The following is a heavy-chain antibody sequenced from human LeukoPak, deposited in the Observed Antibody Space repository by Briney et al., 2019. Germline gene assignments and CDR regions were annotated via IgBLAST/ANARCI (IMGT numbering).Heavy chain of an antibody. J-gene: IGHJ4*02. CDR2: IRYDGSNK. CDR3: ANYDFWSNTAAGFDY. Sequence: PGGSLRLSXAASGFTFSSYGMHWVRQAPGKGLEWVAFIRYDGSNKYYADSVKGRFTIPRDNSKNTLYLQMNSLRAEDTAVYYCANYDFWSNTAAGFDYWGQGTLDTVSS. D-gene: IGHD3-3*01. CDR1: GFTFSSYG. V-gene: IGHV3-30*02.